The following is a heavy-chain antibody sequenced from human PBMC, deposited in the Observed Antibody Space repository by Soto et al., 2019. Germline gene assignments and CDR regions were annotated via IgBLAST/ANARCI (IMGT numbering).Heavy chain of an antibody. V-gene: IGHV3-15*07. J-gene: IGHJ4*02. CDR1: GFTFSNAW. CDR3: TTAPPTHYYDSSGYYYYFDY. Sequence: GGSLRLSCAASGFTFSNAWMNWVRQAPGKGLEWVGRIKSKTDGGTTDYAAPVKGRFTISRDDSKNTLYLQMNSLKTEDTAVYYCTTAPPTHYYDSSGYYYYFDYWGQGTLVTVSS. D-gene: IGHD3-22*01. CDR2: IKSKTDGGTT.